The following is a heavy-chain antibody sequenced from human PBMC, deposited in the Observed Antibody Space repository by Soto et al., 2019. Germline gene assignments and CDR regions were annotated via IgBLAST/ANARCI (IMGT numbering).Heavy chain of an antibody. J-gene: IGHJ2*01. V-gene: IGHV3-33*01. CDR1: GFTFSSYG. D-gene: IGHD2-2*01. CDR3: ARTPSRSSQKYWYFDL. Sequence: QVQLVESGGGVVQPGRSLRLSCAASGFTFSSYGMHWVRQAPGKGLEWVAVIWYDGSNKYYADSVKGRFTISRDNSKNTLYLQMNSLRAEDTAVYYCARTPSRSSQKYWYFDLWGRGTLVTVSS. CDR2: IWYDGSNK.